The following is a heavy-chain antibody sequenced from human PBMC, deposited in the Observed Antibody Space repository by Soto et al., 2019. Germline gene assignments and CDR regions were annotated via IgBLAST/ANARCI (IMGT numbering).Heavy chain of an antibody. V-gene: IGHV4-4*02. CDR1: GGSFISNW. Sequence: SETLSLTCAVYGGSFISNWWSWVRQPTGKGLEWIGEIYHSGSTNYNPSLKSRVTISVDKSKNQFSLKLSSVTAADTAVYYCARAEASVGATGDYFDYWGQGTLLTVSS. J-gene: IGHJ4*02. CDR2: IYHSGST. D-gene: IGHD1-26*01. CDR3: ARAEASVGATGDYFDY.